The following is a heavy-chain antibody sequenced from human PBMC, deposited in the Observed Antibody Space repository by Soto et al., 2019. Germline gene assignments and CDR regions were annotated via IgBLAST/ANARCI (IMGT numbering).Heavy chain of an antibody. V-gene: IGHV5-51*01. CDR2: IYPGDSDT. CDR3: ARAIELNTFGGVIVNYFDY. Sequence: GESLKISCKGSGYSFTSYWIGWVRQMPGKGLEWMGIIYPGDSDTRYSPSFQGQVTISADKSISTAYLQWSSLKASDTAMYYCARAIELNTFGGVIVNYFDYWGQGTLVTVSS. J-gene: IGHJ4*02. CDR1: GYSFTSYW. D-gene: IGHD3-16*02.